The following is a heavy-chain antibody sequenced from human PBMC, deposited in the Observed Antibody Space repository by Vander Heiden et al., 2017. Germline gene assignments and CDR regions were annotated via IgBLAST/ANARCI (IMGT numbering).Heavy chain of an antibody. CDR3: AKEYEERPPDAFDI. Sequence: EVQLLESGGGLVQPGGSLRLSCAASGFPFGSYAMSWVRQGRGKGLEWFSAISGSGGSTYYADSVKGRFTISRDNSKNTLYLQMNSMRPEDTAVYYCAKEYEERPPDAFDIWCQGRMVTLS. D-gene: IGHD1-1*01. V-gene: IGHV3-23*01. CDR1: GFPFGSYA. CDR2: ISGSGGST. J-gene: IGHJ3*02.